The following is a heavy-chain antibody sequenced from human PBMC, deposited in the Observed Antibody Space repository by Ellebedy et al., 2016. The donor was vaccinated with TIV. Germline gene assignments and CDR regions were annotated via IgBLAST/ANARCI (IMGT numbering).Heavy chain of an antibody. V-gene: IGHV3-21*01. J-gene: IGHJ4*02. Sequence: GGSLRLSXAASGFTFNRFTMNWVRQAPGKGLEWVSSISTSSGYIFYADSVKGRFTTSRDNPKNSLFLEMNNLRADDTAVYYCAKALAGADGFDYWGQGTLVTVSS. CDR3: AKALAGADGFDY. CDR2: ISTSSGYI. D-gene: IGHD1-26*01. CDR1: GFTFNRFT.